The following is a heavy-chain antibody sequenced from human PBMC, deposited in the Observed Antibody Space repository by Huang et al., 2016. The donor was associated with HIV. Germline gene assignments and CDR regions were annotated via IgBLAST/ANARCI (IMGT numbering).Heavy chain of an antibody. J-gene: IGHJ4*02. CDR3: ARQLYDNTGYLMGARLHD. D-gene: IGHD3-22*01. V-gene: IGHV1-69*13. CDR1: GGTFSNYA. CDR2: ISPIFGTA. Sequence: QVQLVQSGAEVKKVGSSVKVSCKASGGTFSNYAISWVRLAPGDGLEWRGGISPIFGTANFAQKFQGRVTITADGSTSTAYLELSSLRSEDTAVYFCARQLYDNTGYLMGARLHDWGQGTLVTVSS.